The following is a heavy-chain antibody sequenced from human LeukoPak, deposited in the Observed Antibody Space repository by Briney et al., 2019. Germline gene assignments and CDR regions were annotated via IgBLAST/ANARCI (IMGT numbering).Heavy chain of an antibody. CDR3: ARTYYDYVWGSYPVYFDY. CDR2: IKQDGSEK. CDR1: GFTFSSYW. J-gene: IGHJ4*02. Sequence: PGGSLRLSCAASGFTFSSYWMSWVRQAPGKGLEWVANIKQDGSEKYYADSVRGRLTISRDNAKNSLYLQMNSLRAEDTAVYYCARTYYDYVWGSYPVYFDYWGQGTLVTVSS. V-gene: IGHV3-7*01. D-gene: IGHD3-16*02.